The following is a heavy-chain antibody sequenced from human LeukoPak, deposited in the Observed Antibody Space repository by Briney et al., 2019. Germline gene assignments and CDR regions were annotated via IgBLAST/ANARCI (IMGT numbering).Heavy chain of an antibody. J-gene: IGHJ3*01. D-gene: IGHD3-22*01. CDR1: GGSIRTNY. V-gene: IGHV4-59*01. CDR2: AHSSGRT. CDR3: ARDTYEYDSHFEDVSDS. Sequence: SETLSLTCTVSGGSIRTNYWSWIRQPPGKGLEWIGYAHSSGRTRSNPSLKSRVTISVDMSNKHLSLKLTSVTAADTAVYYCARDTYEYDSHFEDVSDSWGQGTMVTVSS.